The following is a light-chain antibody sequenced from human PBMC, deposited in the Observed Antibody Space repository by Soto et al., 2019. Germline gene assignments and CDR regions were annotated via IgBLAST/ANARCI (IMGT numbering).Light chain of an antibody. Sequence: EIVLTQSPATLSLSPGERATLSCRASQSVSSYLAWYQQKAGQAPRLLIYDASNRATGIPARFSGSGPETDFTITISTLEPDDVAVYYCQQRSHWPPTFGPGTKVDIK. J-gene: IGKJ3*01. CDR1: QSVSSY. CDR2: DAS. CDR3: QQRSHWPPT. V-gene: IGKV3-11*01.